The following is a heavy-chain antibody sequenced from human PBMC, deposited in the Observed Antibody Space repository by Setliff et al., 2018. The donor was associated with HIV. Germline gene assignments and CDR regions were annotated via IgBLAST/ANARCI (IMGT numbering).Heavy chain of an antibody. CDR3: TKDGLAAGARAFDI. CDR1: GYTFSSYG. Sequence: ASVKVSCKASGYTFSSYGISWVRQAPGQGLQWVGWISGYNGNTHYAQNVQGRVSMTTDTSTNTAYMDLRSLRSDDTAVYYCTKDGLAAGARAFDIWGQGTMVTVSS. V-gene: IGHV1-18*01. J-gene: IGHJ3*02. D-gene: IGHD6-13*01. CDR2: ISGYNGNT.